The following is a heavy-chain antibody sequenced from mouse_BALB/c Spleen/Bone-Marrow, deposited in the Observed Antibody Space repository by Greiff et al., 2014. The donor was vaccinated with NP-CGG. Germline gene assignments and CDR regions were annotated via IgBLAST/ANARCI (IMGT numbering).Heavy chain of an antibody. J-gene: IGHJ4*01. Sequence: QVHVKQSGAELVRPGVSVKISCKGSGYTFTDYAIHWVKQSHAKSLEWIGLISGYYGDAIYNQEFKGKATMTVDKSSSTAYMDLARLTSEDSAIYYCARSGKVRNAMDYWGQGTSVTVPS. CDR2: ISGYYGDA. CDR1: GYTFTDYA. D-gene: IGHD2-14*01. V-gene: IGHV1S137*01. CDR3: ARSGKVRNAMDY.